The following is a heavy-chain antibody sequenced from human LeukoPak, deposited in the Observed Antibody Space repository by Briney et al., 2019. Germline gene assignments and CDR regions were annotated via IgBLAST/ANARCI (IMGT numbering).Heavy chain of an antibody. Sequence: ASVKVSCKASGYSFTVYFMHWVRQAPGQGLEWMGWINPKSGGTNYAQKFQGRVTMTRDTSINTAFMELSRLKSDDTAVYFCAREIEAVAAPLGHWGQGTPVIVSS. CDR3: AREIEAVAAPLGH. CDR2: INPKSGGT. D-gene: IGHD6-19*01. V-gene: IGHV1-2*02. CDR1: GYSFTVYF. J-gene: IGHJ4*02.